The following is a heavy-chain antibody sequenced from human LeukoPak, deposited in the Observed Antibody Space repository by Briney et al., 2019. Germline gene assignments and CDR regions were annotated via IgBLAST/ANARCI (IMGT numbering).Heavy chain of an antibody. D-gene: IGHD2-2*01. J-gene: IGHJ5*02. CDR3: ARGDCITSRCYLPNWFDP. CDR2: ISSGSNYI. Sequence: PGGSLRLSCAASGFTSSSFTMTWVRQAPGKGLEWVSSISSGSNYIYDADAVKGRFTISRDNAKNSLYLQMDSLRAEDTAVYYCARGDCITSRCYLPNWFDPWGQGTLVTVSS. V-gene: IGHV3-21*01. CDR1: GFTSSSFT.